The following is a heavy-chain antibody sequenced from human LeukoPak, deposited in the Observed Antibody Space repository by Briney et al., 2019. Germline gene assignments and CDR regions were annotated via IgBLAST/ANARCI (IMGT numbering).Heavy chain of an antibody. Sequence: SGGSLRLSCAASGFTFDDYGMSWVRQAPGKGLEWVSGINWNGGSTGYADSVKGRFTISRDSAKNTLYLQMNSLRAEDTAVYYCAKGQQWLVRGRGATNWFAPWGQGTLVTVSS. CDR1: GFTFDDYG. CDR3: AKGQQWLVRGRGATNWFAP. CDR2: INWNGGST. J-gene: IGHJ5*02. D-gene: IGHD6-19*01. V-gene: IGHV3-20*04.